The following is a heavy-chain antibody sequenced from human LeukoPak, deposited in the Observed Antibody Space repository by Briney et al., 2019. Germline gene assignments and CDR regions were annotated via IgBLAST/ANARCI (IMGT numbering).Heavy chain of an antibody. CDR1: GYTFTSYY. D-gene: IGHD3-9*01. Sequence: GASVKVSCKASGYTFTSYYMHCVRQAPGQGLEWMGIINPSGGSTSYAQRFQGRVTMTRDTSTSTVYMELSSLRSEDTAVYYCAREVLTGYAQNPPMDVWGKGTTVTVSS. CDR2: INPSGGST. CDR3: AREVLTGYAQNPPMDV. J-gene: IGHJ6*03. V-gene: IGHV1-46*01.